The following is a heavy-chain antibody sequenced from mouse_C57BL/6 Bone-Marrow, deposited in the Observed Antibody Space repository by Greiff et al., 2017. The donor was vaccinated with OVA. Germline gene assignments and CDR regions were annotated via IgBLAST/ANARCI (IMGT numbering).Heavy chain of an antibody. CDR1: GYTFTSYW. CDR2: IDPSDSYT. CDR3: AREGYYWYFDV. D-gene: IGHD2-2*01. V-gene: IGHV1-69*01. J-gene: IGHJ1*03. Sequence: QVHVKQPGAELVMPGASVKLSCKASGYTFTSYWMHWVKQRPGQGLEWIGEIDPSDSYTNYNQKFKGKSTLTVDKSSSTAYMQLSSLTSEDSAVYCCAREGYYWYFDVWGTGTAVTVSS.